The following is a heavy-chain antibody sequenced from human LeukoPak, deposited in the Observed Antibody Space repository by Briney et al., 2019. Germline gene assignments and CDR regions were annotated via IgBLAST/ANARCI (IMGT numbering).Heavy chain of an antibody. D-gene: IGHD6-13*01. Sequence: ASVKVSCKASGYTFTSYGISWVRQAPGQGFEWMGWISAYNGNTNYAQKLQGRVTMTTDTSTSTAYMELRSLRSDDTAVYYCARGLDKASWYGSNYYYGMDVWGQGTTVTVSS. CDR3: ARGLDKASWYGSNYYYGMDV. J-gene: IGHJ6*02. V-gene: IGHV1-18*01. CDR2: ISAYNGNT. CDR1: GYTFTSYG.